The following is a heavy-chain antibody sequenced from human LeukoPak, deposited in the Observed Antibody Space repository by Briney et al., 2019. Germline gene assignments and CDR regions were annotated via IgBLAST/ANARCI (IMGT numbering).Heavy chain of an antibody. Sequence: SETLSLTCTASGGSISSYYWSWIRQPPGKGLEWIGYIYYSGSTNYNPSLKSRVTISVDTSKNQFSLKLSSVTAADTAVYYCARAFPDGGDYFDYWGQGTLVTVSS. CDR2: IYYSGST. J-gene: IGHJ4*02. V-gene: IGHV4-59*01. D-gene: IGHD4-23*01. CDR1: GGSISSYY. CDR3: ARAFPDGGDYFDY.